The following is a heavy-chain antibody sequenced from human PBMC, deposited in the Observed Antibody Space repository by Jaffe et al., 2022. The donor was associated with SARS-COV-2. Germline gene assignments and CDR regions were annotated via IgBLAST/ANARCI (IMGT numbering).Heavy chain of an antibody. CDR1: GGSISTTNYY. D-gene: IGHD3-10*01. CDR3: ARQSYMRFGYYYYYMDV. Sequence: QLQLQESGPGLVRPSETLSLTCTVSGGSISTTNYYWGWIRQSPGRGLEWIGSIYYSGGTYYNPSLKSRVTTSVDTSKNQFSLKLSSVTAADTAVYYCARQSYMRFGYYYYYMDVWGEGTTVTVSS. CDR2: IYYSGGT. J-gene: IGHJ6*03. V-gene: IGHV4-39*01.